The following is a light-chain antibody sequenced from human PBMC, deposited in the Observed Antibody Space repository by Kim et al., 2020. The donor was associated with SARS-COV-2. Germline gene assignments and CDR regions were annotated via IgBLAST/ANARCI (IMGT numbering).Light chain of an antibody. CDR2: DVS. CDR1: SSDVGGYNY. CDR3: CSYAGSYTYV. Sequence: GQSVTISCTGTSSDVGGYNYVSWYQQHPGKAPKLMIYDVSKRPSAVPDRFSGSKSGNTASLTISGLQAEDEADYYCCSYAGSYTYVFGTGTKVTVL. J-gene: IGLJ1*01. V-gene: IGLV2-11*01.